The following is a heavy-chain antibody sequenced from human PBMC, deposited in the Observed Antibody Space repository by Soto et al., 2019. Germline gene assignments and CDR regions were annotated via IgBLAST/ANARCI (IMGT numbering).Heavy chain of an antibody. CDR3: ARCPGIAPQWYDY. V-gene: IGHV4-59*08. CDR2: IYYSGST. Sequence: QVQLQESGPGLVKPSETLSLTCTVSGGSISSYYWSWIRQPPGKGLEWIGYIYYSGSTNYNPSLKSRVTIPVDTSKNQFSLKLSSVTAADTAVYYCARCPGIAPQWYDYWGQGTLVTVSS. J-gene: IGHJ4*02. CDR1: GGSISSYY. D-gene: IGHD6-13*01.